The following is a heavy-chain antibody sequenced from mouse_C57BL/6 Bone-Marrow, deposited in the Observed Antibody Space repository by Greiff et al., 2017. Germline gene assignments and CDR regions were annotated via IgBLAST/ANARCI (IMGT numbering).Heavy chain of an antibody. CDR2: INPNNGGT. J-gene: IGHJ2*01. CDR1: GYTFTDYN. V-gene: IGHV1-18*01. Sequence: VQLKESGPELVKPGASVKIPCKASGYTFTDYNMDWVKQSHGKSLEWIGDINPNNGGTIYNQKFKGKATLTVDKSSSTAYMELRSLTSEDTAVYYCARRGYFDYGGQGTTLTGSP. CDR3: ARRGYFDY.